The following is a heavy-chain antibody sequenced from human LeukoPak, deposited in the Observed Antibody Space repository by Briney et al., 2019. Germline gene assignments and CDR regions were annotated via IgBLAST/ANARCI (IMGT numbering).Heavy chain of an antibody. V-gene: IGHV4-39*01. CDR3: ARTKLNHGYYYYYYMDV. Sequence: SETLSLTCTVSGGSISSSSYYWGWIRQPPGKGLEWIGSIYYGGSTYYNPSLKGRVTISVDTSRNQFAPRLSSVTAADTAVYYCARTKLNHGYYYYYYMDVWGKGTTVTVSS. J-gene: IGHJ6*03. CDR1: GGSISSSSYY. D-gene: IGHD1-14*01. CDR2: IYYGGST.